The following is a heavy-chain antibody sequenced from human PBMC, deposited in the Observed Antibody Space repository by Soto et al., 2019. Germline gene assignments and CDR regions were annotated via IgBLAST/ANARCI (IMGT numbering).Heavy chain of an antibody. CDR3: LLVNYYILTGYPFRPYYFDY. Sequence: GGSLRLSCAASGFTFSSYTMSWVRQAPGKGLEWVSAISGSGGSTYYADSVKGRFTISRDNSKNTLYLQMNSLRAEDTAVYYCLLVNYYILTGYPFRPYYFDYWGQGTLVTAPQ. J-gene: IGHJ4*02. CDR2: ISGSGGST. V-gene: IGHV3-23*01. D-gene: IGHD3-9*01. CDR1: GFTFSSYT.